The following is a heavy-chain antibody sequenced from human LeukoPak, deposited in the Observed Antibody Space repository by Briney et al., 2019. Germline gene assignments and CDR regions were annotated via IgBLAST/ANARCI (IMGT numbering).Heavy chain of an antibody. V-gene: IGHV2-5*02. CDR2: LYWDDDK. D-gene: IGHD3-9*01. CDR1: GFSLSTSGVG. J-gene: IGHJ4*02. Sequence: ESGPTLVKPTQTLTLTCTFSGFSLSTSGVGVGWIRRPPGKALEWLALLYWDDDKRYSPSLKTRLTITKDTSKNQVVLTMTNMDPVDTATYYCAQACSYYDILTGYHNVLDYFDYWGQGTLVTVSS. CDR3: AQACSYYDILTGYHNVLDYFDY.